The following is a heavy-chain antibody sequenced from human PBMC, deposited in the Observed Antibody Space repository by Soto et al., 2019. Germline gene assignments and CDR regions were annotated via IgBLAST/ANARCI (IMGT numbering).Heavy chain of an antibody. CDR3: ARGPLNDYDYYYYGMDV. CDR1: GFTFSSYA. CDR2: ISYDGSNK. J-gene: IGHJ6*01. D-gene: IGHD4-17*01. V-gene: IGHV3-30-3*01. Sequence: QVQLVESGGGVVQPGRSLRLSCAASGFTFSSYAMHWVRQAPGKGLEWVAVISYDGSNKYYADSVKGRFTISRDNSKNTLYLQMNSLRAEDTAVYYCARGPLNDYDYYYYGMDVW.